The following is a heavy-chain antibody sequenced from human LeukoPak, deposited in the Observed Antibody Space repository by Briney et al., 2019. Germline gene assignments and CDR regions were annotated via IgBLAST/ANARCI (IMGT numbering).Heavy chain of an antibody. D-gene: IGHD4-17*01. Sequence: PGGSLRLSCAASGFTFSTYSMNWVRQAPGKGLEWVSYIIRNSVSIYYAYSVKGRFTISRDNAKNSLYLQMNSLRAEDTAVYYCARPLDDYADYVSYFHPWGQGTLVTVSS. CDR2: IIRNSVSI. J-gene: IGHJ1*01. V-gene: IGHV3-48*01. CDR3: ARPLDDYADYVSYFHP. CDR1: GFTFSTYS.